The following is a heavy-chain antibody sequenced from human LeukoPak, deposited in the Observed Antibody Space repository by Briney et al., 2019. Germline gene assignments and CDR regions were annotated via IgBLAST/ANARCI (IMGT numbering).Heavy chain of an antibody. CDR1: GGSISSGDYY. CDR2: IYYSGST. V-gene: IGHV4-30-4*01. CDR3: ARPNRDYGDYGY. J-gene: IGHJ4*02. D-gene: IGHD4-17*01. Sequence: TSQTLSLTCTVSGGSISSGDYYWSWIRQPPGKGLEWIGYIYYSGSTYYNPSLKSRVTISVDTSKNQFSVKLSSVTAADTAVYYCARPNRDYGDYGYWGQGTLVTVSS.